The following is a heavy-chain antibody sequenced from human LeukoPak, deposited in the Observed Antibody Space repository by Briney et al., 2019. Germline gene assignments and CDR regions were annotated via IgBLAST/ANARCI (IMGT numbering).Heavy chain of an antibody. CDR1: GGSLSTYH. CDR2: IYYSGTTNQNPSL. V-gene: IGHV4-59*01. Sequence: SSETLSLTCTVSGGSLSTYHWNWIRQPPGKGLEWIGYIYYSGTTNQNPSLNYNPSLKSRVTISVDTSKNHFSLKLSSVTAADTAVYYCARANPTYPTFGGVIGTGIYGMDVWGQGTTVTVSS. D-gene: IGHD3-16*02. J-gene: IGHJ6*02. CDR3: ARANPTYPTFGGVIGTGIYGMDV.